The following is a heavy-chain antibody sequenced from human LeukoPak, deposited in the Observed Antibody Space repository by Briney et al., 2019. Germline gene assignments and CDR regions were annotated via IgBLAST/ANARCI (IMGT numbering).Heavy chain of an antibody. CDR1: GYTFTGYY. J-gene: IGHJ6*03. D-gene: IGHD3-3*01. CDR3: ASLLRPPEDLYYYYYMDV. Sequence: ASVKVSCKASGYTFTGYYMHWVRQAPGQGLEWMGWINPNSGDTNYAQNFQGRVTMTSDTSINTAYMELSRLRSEDTAVYYCASLLRPPEDLYYYYYMDVWGKGTTVTVSS. V-gene: IGHV1-2*02. CDR2: INPNSGDT.